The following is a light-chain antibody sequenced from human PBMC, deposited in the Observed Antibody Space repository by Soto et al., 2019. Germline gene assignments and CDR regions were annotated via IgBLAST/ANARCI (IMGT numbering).Light chain of an antibody. CDR3: SSYTSSSTDV. CDR2: EVS. CDR1: SSDVGGYDY. Sequence: QSALTQSASVSGSPGQSITISCTGTSSDVGGYDYVSWYQHHPGKAPKLTIYEVSNRPSGVSNRFSGSKSGNTASLTISGHQAEDEAEYYCSSYTSSSTDVFGTGTKVTVL. V-gene: IGLV2-14*01. J-gene: IGLJ1*01.